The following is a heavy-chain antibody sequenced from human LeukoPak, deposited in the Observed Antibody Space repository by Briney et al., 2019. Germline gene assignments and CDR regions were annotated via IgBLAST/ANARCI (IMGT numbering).Heavy chain of an antibody. CDR2: ISYDGSNK. Sequence: PGRSLRLSCAASGFTFSSYGMHWVRQAPGKGLEWVAVISYDGSNKYYADSVKGRFTISRDNSKNTLYLQMNSLRAEDTAVYYCARDPFRRLLWFGELGYFDYWGQGTLVTVSS. CDR1: GFTFSSYG. V-gene: IGHV3-30*19. D-gene: IGHD3-10*01. J-gene: IGHJ4*02. CDR3: ARDPFRRLLWFGELGYFDY.